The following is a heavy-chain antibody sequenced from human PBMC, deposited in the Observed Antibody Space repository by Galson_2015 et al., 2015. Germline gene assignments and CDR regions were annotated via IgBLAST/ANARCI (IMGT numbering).Heavy chain of an antibody. V-gene: IGHV3-23*01. CDR2: ISDSGGST. CDR1: GFTFSSYA. J-gene: IGHJ6*03. CDR3: AKKVVPAAMEYYYYMDV. Sequence: SLRVSCAASGFTFSSYAMSWVRQAPGKGLEWVSAISDSGGSTYYADSVKGRFTISRDNSKNTLYLQMNSLRAEDTAVYYCAKKVVPAAMEYYYYMDVWGKGTTVTVSS. D-gene: IGHD2-2*01.